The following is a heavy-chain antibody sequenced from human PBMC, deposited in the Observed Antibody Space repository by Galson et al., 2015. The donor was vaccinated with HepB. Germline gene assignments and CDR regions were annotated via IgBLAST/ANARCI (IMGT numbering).Heavy chain of an antibody. CDR1: GFTFSSYA. D-gene: IGHD3-3*01. Sequence: SLRLSCAASGFTFSSYAMHWVRQAPGKGLEWVAVISYDGSNRYYADSVKGRFTISRDNSKNTLYLQMNSLRAEDTAVYYCARAEEGRFNAQWEYYYYGMDVWGQGTTVTVSS. CDR3: ARAEEGRFNAQWEYYYYGMDV. CDR2: ISYDGSNR. J-gene: IGHJ6*02. V-gene: IGHV3-30*04.